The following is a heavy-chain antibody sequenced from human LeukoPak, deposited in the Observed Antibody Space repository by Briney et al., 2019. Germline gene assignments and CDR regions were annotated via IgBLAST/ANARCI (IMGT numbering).Heavy chain of an antibody. CDR1: GGTFNSYA. V-gene: IGHV1-69*05. CDR3: ASGSLGDGYGVGDYYQYMDV. Sequence: SVKVSCKASGGTFNSYAISWVRQAPGQGLEWMGGIMPLSGTANYAQEFQGRVTFTTDESASTAYMEVSSLRSEDTAVYYCASGSLGDGYGVGDYYQYMDVWGKGTTVTVSS. J-gene: IGHJ6*03. D-gene: IGHD5-24*01. CDR2: IMPLSGTA.